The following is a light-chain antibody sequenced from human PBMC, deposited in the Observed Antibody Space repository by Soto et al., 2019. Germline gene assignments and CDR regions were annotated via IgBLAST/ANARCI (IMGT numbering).Light chain of an antibody. Sequence: DIQRTQSPSTLSGSVGDRVTITCRASQTISSWLAWYQQKPGKAPKLLIYKASTLKSGVPSRFSGSGSGTEFTLTISSLQPDDFATYYCQHSNSYSEAFGQGTKV. J-gene: IGKJ1*01. CDR3: QHSNSYSEA. CDR1: QTISSW. V-gene: IGKV1-5*03. CDR2: KAS.